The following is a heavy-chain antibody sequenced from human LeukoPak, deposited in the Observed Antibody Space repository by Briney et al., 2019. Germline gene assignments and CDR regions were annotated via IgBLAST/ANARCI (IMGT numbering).Heavy chain of an antibody. D-gene: IGHD1-26*01. CDR2: IYYSGST. CDR1: GGSISSYY. CDR3: ARLLVGATTIDY. V-gene: IGHV4-39*01. J-gene: IGHJ4*02. Sequence: SETLSLTCTVSGGSISSYYWGWIRQPPGKGLEWIGSIYYSGSTYYNPSLKSRVTISVDTSKNQFSLKLSSVTAADTAVYYCARLLVGATTIDYWGQGTLVTVSS.